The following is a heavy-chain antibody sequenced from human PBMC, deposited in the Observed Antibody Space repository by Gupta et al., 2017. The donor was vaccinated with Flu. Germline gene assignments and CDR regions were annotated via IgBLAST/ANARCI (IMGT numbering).Heavy chain of an antibody. D-gene: IGHD6-19*01. CDR3: AKWLTYSSGWSGRSY. CDR2: ISGSGGST. Sequence: EVQLLESGGGLVQPGGSLRRSCAASGFTFSSYAMSLVSQAPGKGLEWVSAISGSGGSTYYADSVKGRFTISRDNSKNTLYLQMNSLRAEDTAVYYCAKWLTYSSGWSGRSYWGQGTLVTVSS. J-gene: IGHJ4*02. CDR1: GFTFSSYA. V-gene: IGHV3-23*01.